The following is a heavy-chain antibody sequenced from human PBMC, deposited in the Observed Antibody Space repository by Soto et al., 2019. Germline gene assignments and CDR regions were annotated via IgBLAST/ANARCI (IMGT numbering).Heavy chain of an antibody. CDR3: ASSLRGFDYYDSSGYYPLDY. CDR2: INPNSGGT. CDR1: GYTFTGYS. J-gene: IGHJ4*02. V-gene: IGHV1-2*04. D-gene: IGHD3-22*01. Sequence: QVQLVQSGAEVKKPGASVKVSCKASGYTFTGYSMHWVRQAPGQGLEWMGWINPNSGGTNYAQKFQGWVTMTRDTSISTAYRELRRLRSDDTAVYYCASSLRGFDYYDSSGYYPLDYWGQGTLVTVSS.